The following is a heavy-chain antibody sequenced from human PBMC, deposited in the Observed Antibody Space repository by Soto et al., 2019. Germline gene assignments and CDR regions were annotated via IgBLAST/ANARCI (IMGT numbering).Heavy chain of an antibody. Sequence: EVQLVESGGGLVQPGGSLRLSCAASGFTFSTYWMYWVRQAPGKGLVWVSRSNSDGSDTSYADSVKGRFTISRDNAKNTLYLQMNSLRAEATAVYYRLRDPGSSLCDYWGQGTLVTLSS. CDR1: GFTFSTYW. D-gene: IGHD6-6*01. CDR2: SNSDGSDT. V-gene: IGHV3-74*01. CDR3: LRDPGSSLCDY. J-gene: IGHJ4*02.